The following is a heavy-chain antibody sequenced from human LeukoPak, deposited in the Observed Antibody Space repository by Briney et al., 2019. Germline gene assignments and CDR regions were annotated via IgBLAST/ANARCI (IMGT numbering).Heavy chain of an antibody. D-gene: IGHD3-9*01. CDR2: ISNDGSNE. CDR1: GFSFREYP. CDR3: ARAQISIISSGQYLDV. J-gene: IGHJ3*01. V-gene: IGHV3-30-3*01. Sequence: HPGKSLRLSCVASGFSFREYPIHWVRQAPGKGLEWVAVISNDGSNEYDAEFVKGRFTMSRDNSKNTVFLDMNNLRTEDTAVYYCARAQISIISSGQYLDVWGQGTLVTVSS.